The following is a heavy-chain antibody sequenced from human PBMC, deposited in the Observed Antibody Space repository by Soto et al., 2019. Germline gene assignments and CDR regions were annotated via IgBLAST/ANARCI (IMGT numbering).Heavy chain of an antibody. CDR3: TRVRLGSSRSSDY. D-gene: IGHD6-19*01. CDR1: GFTFSDHY. CDR2: IKNKANSYTT. Sequence: EVQLVESGGGLVQPEGSLRLSCAASGFTFSDHYMDWVRQAPGKGLEWVGRIKNKANSYTTEYAAAVKGRFIISRDESKNSVVLQMNRLKTDDTAVDYCTRVRLGSSRSSDYWGQVILVTVSS. J-gene: IGHJ4*02. V-gene: IGHV3-72*01.